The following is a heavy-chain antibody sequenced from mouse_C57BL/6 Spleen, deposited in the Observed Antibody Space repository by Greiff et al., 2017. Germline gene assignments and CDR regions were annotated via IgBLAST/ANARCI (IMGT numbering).Heavy chain of an antibody. Sequence: DVNLVESGEGLVKPGGSLKLSCAASGFTFSSYAMSWVRQTPEKRLEWVAYISSGGDYIYYADTVKGRFTISSDNARNTLYLQMSSLKSEDTAMYYCKREDHDGAMYGWGQGASDTGSS. CDR1: GFTFSSYA. V-gene: IGHV5-9-1*02. D-gene: IGHD2-12*01. CDR3: KREDHDGAMYG. CDR2: ISSGGDYI. J-gene: IGHJ4*01.